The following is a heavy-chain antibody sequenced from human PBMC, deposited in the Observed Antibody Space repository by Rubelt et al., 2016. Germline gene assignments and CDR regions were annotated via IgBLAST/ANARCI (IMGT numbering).Heavy chain of an antibody. V-gene: IGHV1-69*01. CDR3: AKGGGGYPQDY. J-gene: IGHJ4*02. CDR1: GDIFNNYV. CDR2: IIPVFGRT. D-gene: IGHD1-26*01. Sequence: QVQLLQSGAEVKKPGSSVKVSCKASGDIFNNYVISWVRQAPGQGLEWMGGIIPVFGRTYNAQKFQGRVTMTEDDATGTAYMERSSLRSDDTAVYYCAKGGGGYPQDYWGQGTLVTVSS.